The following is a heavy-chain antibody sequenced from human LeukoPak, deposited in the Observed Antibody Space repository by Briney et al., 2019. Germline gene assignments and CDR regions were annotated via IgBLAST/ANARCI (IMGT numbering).Heavy chain of an antibody. D-gene: IGHD3-16*01. V-gene: IGHV3-7*01. J-gene: IGHJ4*02. CDR3: ARDWGGPDDC. CDR1: GFTFSSYG. Sequence: PGGSLRLSCAASGFTFSSYGMHWVRQAPGKGLEWVANIKQDGSEKYYVDSVKGRFTISRDNAKNSLYLQMNSLRAEDTAIYYCARDWGGPDDCWGQGTLVTVSS. CDR2: IKQDGSEK.